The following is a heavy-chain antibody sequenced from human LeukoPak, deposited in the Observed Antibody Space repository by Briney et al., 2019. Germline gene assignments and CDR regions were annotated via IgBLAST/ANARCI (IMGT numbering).Heavy chain of an antibody. Sequence: SETLSLTCAVYGGSFSGYYWSWIRQPPGKGLEWIGEINHSGSTNYNPSLKSRVTISVDTSKNQFSLKLSSVTAADTAVYYCAEIESYYYDGSGFWGPYYFDYGAQGPLVTVSS. V-gene: IGHV4-34*01. CDR1: GGSFSGYY. J-gene: IGHJ4*02. D-gene: IGHD3-22*01. CDR3: AEIESYYYDGSGFWGPYYFDY. CDR2: INHSGST.